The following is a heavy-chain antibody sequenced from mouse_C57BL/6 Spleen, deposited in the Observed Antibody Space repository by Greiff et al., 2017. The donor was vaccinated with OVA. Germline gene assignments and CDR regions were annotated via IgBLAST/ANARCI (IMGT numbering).Heavy chain of an antibody. CDR1: GYAFSSSW. D-gene: IGHD2-3*01. V-gene: IGHV1-82*01. CDR3: AKPHDGYSSWFAY. J-gene: IGHJ3*01. CDR2: IYPGDGDT. Sequence: QVQLQQSGPELVKPGASVKISCKASGYAFSSSWMNWVKQRPGKGLEWIGRIYPGDGDTNYNGKFKGKATLTADKSSSTAYMQLSSLTSEDSAVYFCAKPHDGYSSWFAYWGQGTLVTVSA.